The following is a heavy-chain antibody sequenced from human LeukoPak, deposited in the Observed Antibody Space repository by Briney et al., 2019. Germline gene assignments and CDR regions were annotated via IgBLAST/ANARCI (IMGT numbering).Heavy chain of an antibody. Sequence: GGSLRLSCAASGFTFSSYAMHWVRQAPGKGLEWVSAISGSGGSTYYADSVKGRFTISRDNSKNTLYLQMNSLRAEDTAVYYCAKDLFYGDYEFDIWGQGTMVTVSS. J-gene: IGHJ3*02. CDR3: AKDLFYGDYEFDI. D-gene: IGHD4-17*01. V-gene: IGHV3-23*01. CDR1: GFTFSSYA. CDR2: ISGSGGST.